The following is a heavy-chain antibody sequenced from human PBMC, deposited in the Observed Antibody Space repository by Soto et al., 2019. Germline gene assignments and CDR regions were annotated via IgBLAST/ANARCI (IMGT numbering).Heavy chain of an antibody. CDR1: DGSLSDDY. CDR3: SSGNEAYTVGCT. CDR2: IHPSGST. Sequence: PSETLSLTCAVYDGSLSDDYYTWTRQSPGKGLEWIGEIHPSGSTYYNPFLKTRVTLSQDTSKKQFSLNLISVTAADTGEYYCSSGNEAYTVGCTWAQGTPLPVSA. V-gene: IGHV4-34*01. J-gene: IGHJ5*02. D-gene: IGHD1-1*01.